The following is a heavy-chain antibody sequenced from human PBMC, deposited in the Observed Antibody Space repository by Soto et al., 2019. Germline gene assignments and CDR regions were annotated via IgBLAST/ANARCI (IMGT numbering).Heavy chain of an antibody. D-gene: IGHD3-3*01. CDR1: GFTFSSYA. CDR2: ISGSGGST. J-gene: IGHJ6*02. V-gene: IGHV3-23*01. CDR3: ARNFWSGYYIGGYGMDV. Sequence: PGGSLRLSCAASGFTFSSYAMSWVRQAPGKGLEWVSAISGSGGSTYYADSVKGWFTISRDNSKNTLYLQMNSLRAEDTAVYYCARNFWSGYYIGGYGMDVWGQGTTVTSP.